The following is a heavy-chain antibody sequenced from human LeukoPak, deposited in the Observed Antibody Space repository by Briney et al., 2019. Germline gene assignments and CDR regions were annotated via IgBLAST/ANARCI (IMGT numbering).Heavy chain of an antibody. V-gene: IGHV3-33*01. D-gene: IGHD6-6*01. CDR2: FWYDGGNK. CDR1: GFTFSTYA. J-gene: IGHJ4*02. CDR3: ASSIVAVATGIEY. Sequence: GGSLRLSCAASGFTFSTYAMHWVRQAPGKGLEWVAVFWYDGGNKYYSDSVKGRYTISRDNSKNTLYLQMNSLRAEDTAVYYCASSIVAVATGIEYWGQGTLVTVSS.